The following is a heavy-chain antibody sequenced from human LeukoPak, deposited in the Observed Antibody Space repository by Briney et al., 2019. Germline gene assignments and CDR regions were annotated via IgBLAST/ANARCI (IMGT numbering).Heavy chain of an antibody. CDR2: ITSGGSVI. J-gene: IGHJ4*02. CDR3: ARKRLADLGDDTSFGGTPFDS. D-gene: IGHD3-16*01. CDR1: GFTFKAYH. Sequence: GGSLRLSCVASGFTFKAYHMNWVRQAPGKGLEWLSGITSGGSVIYYADSAKGRFTISRDDAMNSVFLQMSGLTVDDTAVYYCARKRLADLGDDTSFGGTPFDSWGQGTLVIASS. V-gene: IGHV3-48*03.